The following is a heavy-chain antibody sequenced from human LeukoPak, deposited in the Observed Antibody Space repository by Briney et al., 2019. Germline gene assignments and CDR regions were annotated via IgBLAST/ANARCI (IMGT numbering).Heavy chain of an antibody. CDR2: ISGSGGST. J-gene: IGHJ4*02. D-gene: IGHD5-18*01. CDR1: GFTFSSYA. V-gene: IGHV3-23*01. CDR3: AKDFIYSYGQFDY. Sequence: GGSLRLSCAASGFTFSSYAMSWVRQAPGKGLEWVSAISGSGGSTYYADFVKGRFTISRDNSKNTLYLQMNSLRAEDTAVYYCAKDFIYSYGQFDYWGQGTLVTVSS.